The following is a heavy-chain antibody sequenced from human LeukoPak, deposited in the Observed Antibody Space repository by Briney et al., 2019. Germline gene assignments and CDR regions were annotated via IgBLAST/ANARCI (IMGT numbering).Heavy chain of an antibody. V-gene: IGHV3-23*01. Sequence: ASVKVSCKASGYTFTGYYMHWVRQAPGKGLDWVSSISGSGGSTYYADSVKGRFTISRDSSKNTLYLQMNSLRAEDTAVYYCAKGVGTNKGGYYFDYWGQGTPVTVSS. CDR2: ISGSGGST. D-gene: IGHD1-26*01. CDR1: GYTFTGYY. CDR3: AKGVGTNKGGYYFDY. J-gene: IGHJ4*02.